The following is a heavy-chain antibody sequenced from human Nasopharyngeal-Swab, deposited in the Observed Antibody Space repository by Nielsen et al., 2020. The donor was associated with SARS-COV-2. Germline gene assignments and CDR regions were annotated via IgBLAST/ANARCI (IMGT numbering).Heavy chain of an antibody. Sequence: RQAPGKGLEWIGYIYYSGSTYYNPSLKSRVTISVDTSKNQFSLKLSSVTAADTAVYYCARDSGVAGTKYHYYGMDVWGQGTTVTVSS. V-gene: IGHV4-30-4*01. J-gene: IGHJ6*02. CDR3: ARDSGVAGTKYHYYGMDV. CDR2: IYYSGST. D-gene: IGHD6-19*01.